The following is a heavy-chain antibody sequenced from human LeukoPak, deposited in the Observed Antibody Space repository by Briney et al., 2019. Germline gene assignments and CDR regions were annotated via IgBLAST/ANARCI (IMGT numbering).Heavy chain of an antibody. CDR2: IRQDGSEK. Sequence: GGSLRLSCAGSGFTFSSYWMSWVRQAPGRGLEWVANIRQDGSEKYYVDSVKGRFTISRDNAKNSLYLQMNSLGAEDTAVYYCARGAEYDSWSDHYGVDYFDYWGQGTLVTVSS. D-gene: IGHD3-3*01. V-gene: IGHV3-7*01. J-gene: IGHJ4*02. CDR3: ARGAEYDSWSDHYGVDYFDY. CDR1: GFTFSSYW.